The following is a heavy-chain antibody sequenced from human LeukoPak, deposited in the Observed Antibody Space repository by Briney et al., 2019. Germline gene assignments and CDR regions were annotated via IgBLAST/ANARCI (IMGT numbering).Heavy chain of an antibody. J-gene: IGHJ4*02. Sequence: GGSLRLSCAASGFTFSSYAMSWVRQAPGKGLEWVSAISGSGGSTYYADSVKGRFTISRDNSKNTLYLLMTSLSAEDTAVYYCAKEGSPALVFIKVSQLYYFDYWGQGTLVTVSS. V-gene: IGHV3-23*01. CDR2: ISGSGGST. D-gene: IGHD3-22*01. CDR3: AKEGSPALVFIKVSQLYYFDY. CDR1: GFTFSSYA.